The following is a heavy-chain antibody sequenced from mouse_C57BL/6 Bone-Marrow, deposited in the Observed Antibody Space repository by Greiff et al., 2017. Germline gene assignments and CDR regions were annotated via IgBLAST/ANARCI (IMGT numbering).Heavy chain of an antibody. CDR3: TRPFYDGYYGARDY. CDR2: IYPGNSDT. V-gene: IGHV1-5*01. CDR1: GYTFTSYW. Sequence: VQLQQSGTVLARPGASVKMSCKTSGYTFTSYWMHWVKQRPGQGLEWIGAIYPGNSDTSYNQKFKGKAKLTAVTSASTAYMELSSLTNEDSAVYYCTRPFYDGYYGARDYWGQGTSVTVSS. J-gene: IGHJ4*01. D-gene: IGHD2-3*01.